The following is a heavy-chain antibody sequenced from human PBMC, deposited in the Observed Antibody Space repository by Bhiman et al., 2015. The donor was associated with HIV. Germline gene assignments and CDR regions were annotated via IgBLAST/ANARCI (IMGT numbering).Heavy chain of an antibody. D-gene: IGHD3-22*01. J-gene: IGHJ4*02. V-gene: IGHV3-23*04. CDR3: AKGLAYFDSSGYYSFDY. Sequence: EVQLVESGGGLVKPGGSLRLSCAASGFTFSSHSMNWVRQAPGKGLQWVSAISGSGGSTYYADSVKGRFTISRDNSKNTLYLQMNSLRAEDTAIYYCAKGLAYFDSSGYYSFDYWGQGTLVTVSS. CDR2: ISGSGGST. CDR1: GFTFSSHS.